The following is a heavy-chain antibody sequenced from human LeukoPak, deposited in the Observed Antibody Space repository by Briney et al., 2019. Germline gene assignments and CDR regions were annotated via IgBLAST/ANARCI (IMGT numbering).Heavy chain of an antibody. CDR2: IYSGGNT. J-gene: IGHJ4*02. CDR1: GVIVSSNY. Sequence: GGSLRLSCAASGVIVSSNYMSWVRQAPGKGLEWVSVIYSGGNTYYADSVKGRFTISRDNSKNTVYFQLDSLRAEHTAVYYCARTIPYGSGRQHPGKYYFDYWGQGTLVTVSS. V-gene: IGHV3-53*01. D-gene: IGHD3-10*01. CDR3: ARTIPYGSGRQHPGKYYFDY.